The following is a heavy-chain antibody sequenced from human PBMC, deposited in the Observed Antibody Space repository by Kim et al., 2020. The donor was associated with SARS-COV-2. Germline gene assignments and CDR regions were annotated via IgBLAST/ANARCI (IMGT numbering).Heavy chain of an antibody. J-gene: IGHJ4*02. CDR3: AREGYSYGADY. Sequence: GGSLRLSCAASGFTFSSYAMHWVRQAPGKGLEWVAVISYDGSNKYYVDSVKGRFTISRDNSKNTLYPQMNSLRAEDTVVYYCAREGYSYGADYCGQGTLVTVSS. V-gene: IGHV3-30*04. D-gene: IGHD5-18*01. CDR1: GFTFSSYA. CDR2: ISYDGSNK.